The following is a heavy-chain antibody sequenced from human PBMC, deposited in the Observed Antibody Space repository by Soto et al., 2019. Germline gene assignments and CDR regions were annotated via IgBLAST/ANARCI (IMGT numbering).Heavy chain of an antibody. Sequence: ASVKVSCKASGGTFSSYAISWVRQAPGQGLEWMGGIIPIFGTANYAQKFQGRVTITADESTSTAYMELSSLRSEDTAVYYCARGGGTAMAVYYYYYGMDVWGQGTTVTV. CDR3: ARGGGTAMAVYYYYYGMDV. CDR1: GGTFSSYA. CDR2: IIPIFGTA. D-gene: IGHD5-18*01. J-gene: IGHJ6*02. V-gene: IGHV1-69*13.